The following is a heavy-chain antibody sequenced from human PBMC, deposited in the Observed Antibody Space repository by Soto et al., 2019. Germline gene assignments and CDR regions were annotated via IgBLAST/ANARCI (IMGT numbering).Heavy chain of an antibody. D-gene: IGHD5-12*01. CDR1: RDTFTGYY. CDR2: INPNSGGT. Sequence: GASVKVSCKASRDTFTGYYMHWVRQAPGQGLEWMGWINPNSGGTNYAQKFQGWVTMTRDTSISTAYMELSRLRSDDTAVYYCARAQKELVATLGPGYYYYGMDVWGQGTTVTVSS. V-gene: IGHV1-2*04. CDR3: ARAQKELVATLGPGYYYYGMDV. J-gene: IGHJ6*02.